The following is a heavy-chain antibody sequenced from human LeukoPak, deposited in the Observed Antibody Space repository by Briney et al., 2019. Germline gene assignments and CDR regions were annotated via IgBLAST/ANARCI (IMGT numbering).Heavy chain of an antibody. D-gene: IGHD3-10*01. J-gene: IGHJ5*02. V-gene: IGHV3-30*18. Sequence: GRSLRLSCAASGFTFSSYGMHWVRQAPGKGLEWVAVISYDGSNKYYADSVKGRFTISRDNSKNTLYLQMNSLRAEDTAVYYCAKDRNTMVRGVIFPFDPWGQGTLVTVSS. CDR3: AKDRNTMVRGVIFPFDP. CDR2: ISYDGSNK. CDR1: GFTFSSYG.